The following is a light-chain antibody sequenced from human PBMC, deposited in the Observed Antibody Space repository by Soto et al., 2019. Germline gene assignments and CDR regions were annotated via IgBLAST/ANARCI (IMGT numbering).Light chain of an antibody. Sequence: EVVMTQSPATLSVSPGDRVTFSCRASQTVSTHVAWYQQKPGQPPRLLIYCASTRATGVPARFSGGGSGTEFTLTINSLESADFAVYYCQHYNTWPPLTFGGGTKVEIK. CDR1: QTVSTH. J-gene: IGKJ4*01. CDR2: CAS. CDR3: QHYNTWPPLT. V-gene: IGKV3-15*01.